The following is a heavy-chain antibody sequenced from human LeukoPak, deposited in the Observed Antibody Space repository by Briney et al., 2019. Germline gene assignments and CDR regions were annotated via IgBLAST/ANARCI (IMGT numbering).Heavy chain of an antibody. CDR3: ARWGNYGDYYFDY. V-gene: IGHV1-69*05. Sequence: ASVKVSCTPSRGTFSSYAISWVRQAPGQGLEWMGGIIPMFGSTNFAQKFQGRVTITTDESTTTVYMELSSLRSEDTAVYYCARWGNYGDYYFDYWGQGTLVTVSS. CDR2: IIPMFGST. J-gene: IGHJ4*02. D-gene: IGHD4-17*01. CDR1: RGTFSSYA.